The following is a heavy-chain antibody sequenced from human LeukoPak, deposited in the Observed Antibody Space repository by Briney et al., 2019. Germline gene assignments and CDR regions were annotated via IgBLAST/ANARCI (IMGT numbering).Heavy chain of an antibody. D-gene: IGHD3-10*01. CDR2: INPNSGGT. J-gene: IGHJ4*02. Sequence: ASVKVSCKASGYSFTGYYMHWVRQAPGQGLEWMGWINPNSGGTNYAQKFQGRVTMTRDTSISTAYIELSRLRSDDTAVYYCARERVMVRGVRYIHFDYWGQGTLVTVSP. CDR1: GYSFTGYY. V-gene: IGHV1-2*02. CDR3: ARERVMVRGVRYIHFDY.